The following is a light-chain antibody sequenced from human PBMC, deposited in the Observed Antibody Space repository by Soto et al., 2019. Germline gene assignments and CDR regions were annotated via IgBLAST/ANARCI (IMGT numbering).Light chain of an antibody. V-gene: IGKV1-27*01. CDR2: VAS. CDR3: QNYNSAPIT. CDR1: QGISNY. J-gene: IGKJ5*01. Sequence: DIQMTQSPSSLSASVGSIDSITCRASQGISNYLAWYQQKPGQVPKLLIYVASTLQSGVPSRFSGRGSGTDFSLSISSLQPEDVATDYCQNYNSAPITCGQGKRRAIK.